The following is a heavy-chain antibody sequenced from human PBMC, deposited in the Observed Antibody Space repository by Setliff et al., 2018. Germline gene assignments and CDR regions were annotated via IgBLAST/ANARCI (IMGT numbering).Heavy chain of an antibody. Sequence: SETLSLTCTVSGDSISNYYWNWIRQSAGKGLEWIGHIYTNGATSYSPSLKSRVSISADTSKNVLSLRLTSVTAADTAVYYCAKEYVVISFVRNSHQHYGMDVWGPGTTVTVSS. CDR2: IYTNGAT. CDR3: AKEYVVISFVRNSHQHYGMDV. J-gene: IGHJ6*02. V-gene: IGHV4-4*07. D-gene: IGHD2-21*01. CDR1: GDSISNYY.